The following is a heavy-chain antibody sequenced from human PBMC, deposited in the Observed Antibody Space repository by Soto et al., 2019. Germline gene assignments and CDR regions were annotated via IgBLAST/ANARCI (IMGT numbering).Heavy chain of an antibody. CDR2: ISGDGINT. CDR3: ARGNLSFDFDS. V-gene: IGHV3-30*03. CDR1: GFNFGFFG. J-gene: IGHJ4*02. Sequence: QIQLVESGGDVVQPGRSLRLSCAALGFNFGFFGMHWVRQAPGKGLEWVAFISGDGINTHYADSVRGRFTLSRDYSKKTMYLQMDTLREDDTALYYCARGNLSFDFDSWGQGTLVTVSS. D-gene: IGHD3-10*01.